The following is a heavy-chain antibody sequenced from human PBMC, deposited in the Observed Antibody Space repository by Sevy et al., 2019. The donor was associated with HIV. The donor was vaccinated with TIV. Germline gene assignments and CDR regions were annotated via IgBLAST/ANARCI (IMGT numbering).Heavy chain of an antibody. CDR1: GGSISSGGYY. J-gene: IGHJ3*02. CDR2: IYYSGST. D-gene: IGHD1-26*01. Sequence: SETLSLTCTVSGGSISSGGYYWSWIRQHPGKGLEWIGYIYYSGSTYYNPSLKSRVTISVDTSKNQFSLKLSSVTAAETAVYYCARVFGLWVGATEAGLDIWGQGTMVTVS. CDR3: ARVFGLWVGATEAGLDI. V-gene: IGHV4-31*03.